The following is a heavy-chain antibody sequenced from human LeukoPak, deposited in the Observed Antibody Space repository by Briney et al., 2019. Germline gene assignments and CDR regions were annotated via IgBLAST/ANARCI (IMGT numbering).Heavy chain of an antibody. CDR2: IYSDGRT. CDR1: GFTFSTCT. CDR3: ARKYSYGFYC. J-gene: IGHJ4*02. Sequence: PGGSLRLSCAASGFTFSTCTMNWVRQAPGKGLEWVSFIYSDGRTSYADSVKGRFTISRDNSKNTLYLQMNSLRAEDTAVYYCARKYSYGFYCWGQGTLVTAS. V-gene: IGHV3-66*01. D-gene: IGHD3-10*01.